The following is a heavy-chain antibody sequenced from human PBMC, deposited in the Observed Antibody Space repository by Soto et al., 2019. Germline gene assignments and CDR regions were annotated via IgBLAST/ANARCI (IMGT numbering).Heavy chain of an antibody. D-gene: IGHD1-26*01. CDR1: GGSFNGYA. Sequence: QVQLVQSGAEVKKPGSSVKVSCKASGGSFNGYAVSWVRQAPGRGLEWMGGLTPITGAATYAKNFQGRGSITADGSTTTAYLYLTSLSSEDTAIYFCARHRLFYDSGSHSYVPYYFENLGQGTIVSVSS. CDR2: LTPITGAA. CDR3: ARHRLFYDSGSHSYVPYYFEN. J-gene: IGHJ4*02. V-gene: IGHV1-69*01.